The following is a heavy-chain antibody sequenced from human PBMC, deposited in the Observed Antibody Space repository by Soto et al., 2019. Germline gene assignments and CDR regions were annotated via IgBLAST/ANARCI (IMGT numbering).Heavy chain of an antibody. CDR1: GFTFSSYG. CDR3: AREDGPSRPRGFPEAVDY. V-gene: IGHV3-33*01. Sequence: GGSLRLSCAASGFTFSSYGMHWVRQAPGKGLEWVAVIWYDGSNKYYADSVKGRFTISRDNSKNTLYLQMNSLRAEDTAVYYCAREDGPSRPRGFPEAVDYWGQGTLVTVSS. CDR2: IWYDGSNK. D-gene: IGHD1-1*01. J-gene: IGHJ4*02.